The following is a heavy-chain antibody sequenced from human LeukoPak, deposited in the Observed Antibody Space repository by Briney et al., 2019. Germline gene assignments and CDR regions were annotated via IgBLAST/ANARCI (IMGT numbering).Heavy chain of an antibody. J-gene: IGHJ6*03. CDR3: ARAVYGYYYMDV. Sequence: PSETLSLTCTVSGGSISSYYWSWIRQPPGKGLEWIGYIYYSGSTNYNPSLKSRVTISVDTSKNQFSLKLSSVTAADTAVYYCARAVYGYYYMDVWGKGTTVTVSS. CDR2: IYYSGST. CDR1: GGSISSYY. V-gene: IGHV4-59*01. D-gene: IGHD2-8*01.